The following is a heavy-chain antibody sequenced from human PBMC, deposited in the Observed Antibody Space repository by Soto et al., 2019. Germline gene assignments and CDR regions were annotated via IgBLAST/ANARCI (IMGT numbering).Heavy chain of an antibody. CDR3: ARARSAPYCSGGSCYSLYYYYYMDV. CDR2: INHSGIT. D-gene: IGHD2-15*01. CDR1: GGSFSGYY. J-gene: IGHJ6*03. V-gene: IGHV4-34*01. Sequence: QVQLQQWGAGLLKPSETLSLTCAVYGGSFSGYYCRWIRQPPGQGLEWIGGINHSGITNYNPSLKSRVTISVDTSKNQFSLKLSSVTAADKAVYYCARARSAPYCSGGSCYSLYYYYYMDVWGKGTTVTVSS.